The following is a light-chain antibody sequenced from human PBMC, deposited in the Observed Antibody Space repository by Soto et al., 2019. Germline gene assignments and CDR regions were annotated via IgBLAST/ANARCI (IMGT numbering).Light chain of an antibody. CDR2: KAT. V-gene: IGKV1-5*03. CDR1: ECIRSW. J-gene: IGKJ3*01. CDR3: QLIDSYRRFT. Sequence: DIQMTQSPSTLSASVGDRVIITCRASECIRSWLAWYQQKPGKAPKLLIYKATNLDSGVPSRFSGSGSGTEFTRTISSLQPDDFATYYCQLIDSYRRFTFGPGTKVEMK.